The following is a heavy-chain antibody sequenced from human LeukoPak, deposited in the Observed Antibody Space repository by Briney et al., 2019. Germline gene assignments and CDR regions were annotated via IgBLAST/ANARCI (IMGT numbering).Heavy chain of an antibody. J-gene: IGHJ4*02. Sequence: GGSLRLSCAASGFTFSSYAMSWVRQAPGKGLEWVSAISGSGGSTYYADSVKGRFTISRDNSENTLYLQMNSLRAEDTAVYYCAKGEWELLASYYFDYWGQGTLVTVSS. CDR3: AKGEWELLASYYFDY. CDR2: ISGSGGST. CDR1: GFTFSSYA. D-gene: IGHD1-26*01. V-gene: IGHV3-23*01.